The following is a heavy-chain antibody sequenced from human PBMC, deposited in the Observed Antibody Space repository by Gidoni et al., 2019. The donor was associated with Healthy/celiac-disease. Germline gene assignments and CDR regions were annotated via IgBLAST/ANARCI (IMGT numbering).Heavy chain of an antibody. J-gene: IGHJ3*02. Sequence: QVELQESGPGLVNPSQTLYHTCTDSGCSISRGRYSWSWIRQPAGKGLEWIGRIYTSGSTNYNPSLTSRVTISVDTAKNQFSLKLSSVTAADTAVYYCARVSPLHLDAFDIWGQGTMVTVSS. CDR1: GCSISRGRYS. D-gene: IGHD4-4*01. CDR3: ARVSPLHLDAFDI. CDR2: IYTSGST. V-gene: IGHV4-61*02.